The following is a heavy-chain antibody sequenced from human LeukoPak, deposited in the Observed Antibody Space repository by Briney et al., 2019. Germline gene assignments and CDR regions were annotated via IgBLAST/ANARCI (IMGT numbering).Heavy chain of an antibody. V-gene: IGHV4-4*09. CDR3: TKREGPMSGSYDYFDP. Sequence: SETLSLTCTVSGGSISGYYWSWIRQPPGQGLEWIAYIHSNGYTNYNPSLKSRVTISVDTSKNQFSLKVTSVTAADTAMYYCTKREGPMSGSYDYFDPWGRGTLVTAS. D-gene: IGHD1-26*01. J-gene: IGHJ5*02. CDR2: IHSNGYT. CDR1: GGSISGYY.